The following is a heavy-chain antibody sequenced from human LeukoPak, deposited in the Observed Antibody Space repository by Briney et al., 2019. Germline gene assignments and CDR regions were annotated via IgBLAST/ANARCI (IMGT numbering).Heavy chain of an antibody. V-gene: IGHV4-31*03. CDR1: GGSISSGGYY. J-gene: IGHJ4*02. CDR2: IYYSGST. CDR3: ARGAINWGVDY. D-gene: IGHD7-27*01. Sequence: SQTLSLTCTVSGGSISSGGYYWSWIRQHPGKGLEWIGYIYYSGSTYYNPSLKSRVTISVDTSKNQFSLKLRSVTAADTAVYYCARGAINWGVDYWGQGTLVTVSS.